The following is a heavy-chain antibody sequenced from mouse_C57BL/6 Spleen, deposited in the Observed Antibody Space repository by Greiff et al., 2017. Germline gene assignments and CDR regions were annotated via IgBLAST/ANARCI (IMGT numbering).Heavy chain of an antibody. J-gene: IGHJ3*01. CDR1: GYSITSGYY. Sequence: EVKLMESGPGLVKPSQSLSLSCSVTGYSITSGYYWNWIRQFPGNKLEWMGYISYDGSNNYNPSIKNRISITRDTSTNQFFLKLNSVTTEDTATYYCARNHDGFLFAYWGQGTLVTVAA. CDR3: ARNHDGFLFAY. V-gene: IGHV3-6*01. D-gene: IGHD2-3*01. CDR2: ISYDGSN.